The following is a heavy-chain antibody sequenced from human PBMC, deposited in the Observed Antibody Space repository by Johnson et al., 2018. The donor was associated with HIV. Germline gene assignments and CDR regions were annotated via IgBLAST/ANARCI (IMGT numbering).Heavy chain of an antibody. Sequence: QVQLVESGGGVVQPGESLTLSCAASGFIFSNYGVHWVRQAPGKGLEWGAFIQNDGTNKYYADFVKGRFPISRDNSRNTVYLQMSNLGTEETAVYYCAKGEAQEGWIQLGSYAFDFWGRGTMVTVSS. V-gene: IGHV3-30*02. CDR2: IQNDGTNK. D-gene: IGHD5-18*01. CDR3: AKGEAQEGWIQLGSYAFDF. CDR1: GFIFSNYG. J-gene: IGHJ3*01.